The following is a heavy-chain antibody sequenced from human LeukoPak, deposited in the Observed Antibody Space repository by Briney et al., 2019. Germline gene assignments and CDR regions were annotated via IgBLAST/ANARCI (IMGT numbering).Heavy chain of an antibody. CDR3: ARDGYQLHYSMDV. Sequence: SETLSLTCTVSGGSISSYYWSWIRQPPGKGLEWIEYIYYSGSTNYNPSLKSRVTISVDTSKNQFSLKLSSVTAADTAVYYCARDGYQLHYSMDVWGQGTTVTVSS. CDR1: GGSISSYY. V-gene: IGHV4-59*01. CDR2: IYYSGST. J-gene: IGHJ6*02. D-gene: IGHD2-2*01.